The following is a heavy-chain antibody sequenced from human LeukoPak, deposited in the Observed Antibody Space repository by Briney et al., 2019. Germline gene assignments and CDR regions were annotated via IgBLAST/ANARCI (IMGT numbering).Heavy chain of an antibody. CDR1: GFTFSSFA. CDR3: AKPPRGVCCGGSCYSSHAFDY. J-gene: IGHJ3*01. D-gene: IGHD2-15*01. CDR2: ISGGVGST. V-gene: IGHV3-23*01. Sequence: SGGSLSLSCAPSGFTFSSFAMSWVLQAPGGGLEWVSAISGGVGSTYYADSVKSRCTISRNNSKNSLYLQMIRLRAEDTAVYYCAKPPRGVCCGGSCYSSHAFDYWGQGTMVTVSS.